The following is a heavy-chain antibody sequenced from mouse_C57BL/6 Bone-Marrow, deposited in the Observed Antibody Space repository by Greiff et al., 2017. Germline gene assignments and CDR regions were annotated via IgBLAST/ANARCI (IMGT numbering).Heavy chain of an antibody. V-gene: IGHV1-81*01. Sequence: VQLQQSGAELARPGASVKLSCKASGYTFTSYGISWVKQRTGQGLEWIGEIYPRSGNTYYNEKFKGKATLTADKSSSTAYMELRSLTSEDSAVDYCASGNYYAMDYWGQGTSVTVSS. CDR3: ASGNYYAMDY. CDR2: IYPRSGNT. CDR1: GYTFTSYG. J-gene: IGHJ4*01. D-gene: IGHD1-1*01.